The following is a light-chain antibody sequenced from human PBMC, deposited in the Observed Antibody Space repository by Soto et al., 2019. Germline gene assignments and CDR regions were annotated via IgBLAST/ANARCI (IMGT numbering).Light chain of an antibody. J-gene: IGKJ1*01. CDR2: GAS. Sequence: EIVLTQSPGTLSLSPGERATLSCRASQSVSSSYLAWYQQKSGQAPRLLIYGASSRATGIPDRFSGSGSGTDFTLTISRLEPEDFAVYYCQHYGGSSRPVGPGTKVDSK. V-gene: IGKV3-20*01. CDR3: QHYGGSSRP. CDR1: QSVSSSY.